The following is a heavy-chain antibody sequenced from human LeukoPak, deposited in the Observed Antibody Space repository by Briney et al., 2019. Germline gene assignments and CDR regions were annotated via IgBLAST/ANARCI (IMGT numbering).Heavy chain of an antibody. CDR1: GFIFSDYY. V-gene: IGHV3-11*01. Sequence: GGSLRLSCAASGFIFSDYYMTWVRQAPGKGLEWVSFISYTRSTIYYADSVKGRFTISRDNAQNSLYLQMNSLTVEDAAVYYCARGRVAAAGTKWYFDLWGRGSLVTGSS. CDR3: ARGRVAAAGTKWYFDL. J-gene: IGHJ2*01. CDR2: ISYTRSTI. D-gene: IGHD6-13*01.